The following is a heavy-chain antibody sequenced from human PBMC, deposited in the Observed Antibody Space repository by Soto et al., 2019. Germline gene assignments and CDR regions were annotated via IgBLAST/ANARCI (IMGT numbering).Heavy chain of an antibody. Sequence: GGSLRLSCAASGFTFHNYWMGWVRQTPDKGLEWVANIKPDGSDKYYVDSVKGRFTISRDNAKNSLYLQMNSLRAEDTAVYYCARENYFDYWGPGTLVTVSS. CDR2: IKPDGSDK. CDR1: GFTFHNYW. V-gene: IGHV3-7*01. CDR3: ARENYFDY. J-gene: IGHJ4*02.